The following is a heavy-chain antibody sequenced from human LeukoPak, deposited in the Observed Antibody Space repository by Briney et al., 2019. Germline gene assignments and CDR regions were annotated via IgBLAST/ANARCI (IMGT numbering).Heavy chain of an antibody. V-gene: IGHV4-34*01. CDR2: INHSGST. D-gene: IGHD3-10*01. CDR1: GGSFSGYY. CDR3: ARGPRVLFALYYGSGSYYSYNWFDP. J-gene: IGHJ5*02. Sequence: PSETLSLTCAVYGGSFSGYYWSWIRQPPGKGLEWIGEINHSGSTNYNPSLKSRVTISVDTSKNQFSLKLSSVTAADTAVYYCARGPRVLFALYYGSGSYYSYNWFDPWGQGTLVTVSS.